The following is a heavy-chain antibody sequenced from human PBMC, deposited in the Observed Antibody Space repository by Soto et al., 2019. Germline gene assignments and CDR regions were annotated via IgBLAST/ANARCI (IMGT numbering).Heavy chain of an antibody. D-gene: IGHD5-18*01. J-gene: IGHJ6*02. Sequence: QVQLVESGGGVVQPGRSLRLSCAASGFTFSSYGIHWVRQAPDKGLEWVALISYDGTDKYYADSVKGRFTISRDNSKNTLYLQMSSLGPEDTAVYYCVKERYAQLWLEDYGMDVWGQGTTVTV. V-gene: IGHV3-30*18. CDR3: VKERYAQLWLEDYGMDV. CDR1: GFTFSSYG. CDR2: ISYDGTDK.